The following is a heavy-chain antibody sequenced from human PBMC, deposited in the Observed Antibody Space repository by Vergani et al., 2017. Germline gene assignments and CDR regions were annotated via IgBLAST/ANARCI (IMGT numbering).Heavy chain of an antibody. J-gene: IGHJ4*02. D-gene: IGHD5-12*01. CDR1: GGSISSYY. Sequence: QVQLQESGPGLVKPSETLSLTCTVSGGSISSYYWSWIRQPPGKGLEWIGYIYYSGSTNSNPSLKSRVTISVDTSKNQFSLKLSSVTAADTAVYYCARGVDIVATSFDYWGQGTLVTVSS. CDR2: IYYSGST. CDR3: ARGVDIVATSFDY. V-gene: IGHV4-59*08.